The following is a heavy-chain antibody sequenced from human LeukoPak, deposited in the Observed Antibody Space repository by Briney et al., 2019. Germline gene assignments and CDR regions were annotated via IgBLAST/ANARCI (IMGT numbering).Heavy chain of an antibody. J-gene: IGHJ4*02. Sequence: PGGSLRLSCAASGFTFNDYPMHWVRQAPGKGLEWVSGITWNGDRLDYADSVKGRFTISRDNDQNTLYLQMNNLRGDATALYYCVKALRFDYFDHWGQGTLVTVSS. V-gene: IGHV3-9*01. D-gene: IGHD3-10*01. CDR3: VKALRFDYFDH. CDR2: ITWNGDRL. CDR1: GFTFNDYP.